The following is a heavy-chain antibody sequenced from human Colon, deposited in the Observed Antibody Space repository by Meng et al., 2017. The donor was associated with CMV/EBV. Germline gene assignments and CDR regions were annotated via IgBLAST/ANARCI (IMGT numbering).Heavy chain of an antibody. V-gene: IGHV1-69*12. J-gene: IGHJ4*02. D-gene: IGHD1-26*01. Sequence: QFQRGKTGGAVKRPGSTVKASYKASGGTFSSYAISWERQAPGQGLEWMGGIIPIFGTANYAQKFQGRVTITADESTSTAYMELSSLRSEDTAVYYCARDIDSAEGYWGQGTLVTVSS. CDR2: IIPIFGTA. CDR3: ARDIDSAEGY. CDR1: GGTFSSYA.